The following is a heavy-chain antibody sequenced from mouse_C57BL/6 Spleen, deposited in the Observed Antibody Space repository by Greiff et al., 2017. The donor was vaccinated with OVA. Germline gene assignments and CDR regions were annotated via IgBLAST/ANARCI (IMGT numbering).Heavy chain of an antibody. CDR1: GYSITSDY. Sequence: DVMLVESGPGLAKPSQTLSLTCSVTGYSITSDYWNWIRKFPGNKLEYMGYISYSGSTYYNPSLKSRISITRDTSKNQYYLQLNSVTTEDTATYYCAMITTPHWYFDVWGTGTTVTVSS. J-gene: IGHJ1*03. CDR2: ISYSGST. CDR3: AMITTPHWYFDV. V-gene: IGHV3-8*01. D-gene: IGHD2-4*01.